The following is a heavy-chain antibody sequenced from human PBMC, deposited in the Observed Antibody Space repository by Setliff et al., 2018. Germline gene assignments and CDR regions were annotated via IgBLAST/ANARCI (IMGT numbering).Heavy chain of an antibody. Sequence: GESLKISCKGSGYRFTTYWIAWVRQKPGKGLEWMGIVYPGDSDTRYSPSFQGQVTISADKSIGAAYLQGSSLKASDTAIYYCARRGWGSSSGDCYSPKGCYYYYMDVWGKGTTVTVSS. V-gene: IGHV5-51*01. CDR3: ARRGWGSSSGDCYSPKGCYYYYMDV. CDR2: VYPGDSDT. D-gene: IGHD2-21*02. J-gene: IGHJ6*03. CDR1: GYRFTTYW.